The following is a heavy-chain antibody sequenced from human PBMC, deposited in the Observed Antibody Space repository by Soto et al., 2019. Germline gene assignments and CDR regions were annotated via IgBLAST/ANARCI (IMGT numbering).Heavy chain of an antibody. CDR2: IWYDGSNK. CDR1: GFTFSSYG. CDR3: ARDKYGGATTPGVY. J-gene: IGHJ4*02. Sequence: QVQLVESGGGVVQPGRSLRLSCAASGFTFSSYGMHWVRQAPGKGLEWVAVIWYDGSNKYYADSVKGRFTISRDNSKNTLYLQMNSLRAEDTAVYYCARDKYGGATTPGVYRGQGTLVTVSS. V-gene: IGHV3-33*01. D-gene: IGHD1-26*01.